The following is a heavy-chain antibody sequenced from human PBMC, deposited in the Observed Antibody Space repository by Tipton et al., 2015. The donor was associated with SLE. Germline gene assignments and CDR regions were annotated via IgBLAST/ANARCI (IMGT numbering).Heavy chain of an antibody. CDR2: IYHSGST. CDR3: AMLRFLDHNYFDY. CDR1: GYSISSGYY. V-gene: IGHV4-38-2*02. Sequence: TLSLTCTVSGYSISSGYYWGWIRQPPGKGLEWIGSIYHSGSTYYNPSLKSRVTISVDTSKNQFSLKLSSVTAADTAVYYCAMLRFLDHNYFDYWGQGTLVTVSS. D-gene: IGHD3-3*01. J-gene: IGHJ4*02.